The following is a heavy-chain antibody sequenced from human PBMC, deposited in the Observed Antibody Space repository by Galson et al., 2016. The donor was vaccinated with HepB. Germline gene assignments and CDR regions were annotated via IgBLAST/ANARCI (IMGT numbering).Heavy chain of an antibody. J-gene: IGHJ4*02. CDR1: GDSVKSPYYY. V-gene: IGHV4-61*01. CDR3: ARWGWGFAFDH. Sequence: ETLSLTCTVSGDSVKSPYYYWSWIRQPPGKGLEWIGYVFHTGSTNYNPSLESRVTISVDTSQNQFSLNLTSVTAADTAVYYCARWGWGFAFDHWGQGILVTVSS. CDR2: VFHTGST. D-gene: IGHD7-27*01.